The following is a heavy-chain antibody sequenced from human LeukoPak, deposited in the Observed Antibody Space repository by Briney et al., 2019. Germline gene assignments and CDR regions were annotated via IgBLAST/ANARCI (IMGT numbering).Heavy chain of an antibody. J-gene: IGHJ4*02. Sequence: SETLSLTCTVSGGSISSYYWSWIRQPPGKGLEWIGYIYYSGSTNYNPSLKSRVTISVDTSKNQFSLKLSSVTAADTAVYYCARLSVAFPYYFDYWGQGTLVTVSS. V-gene: IGHV4-59*08. CDR1: GGSISSYY. D-gene: IGHD6-19*01. CDR2: IYYSGST. CDR3: ARLSVAFPYYFDY.